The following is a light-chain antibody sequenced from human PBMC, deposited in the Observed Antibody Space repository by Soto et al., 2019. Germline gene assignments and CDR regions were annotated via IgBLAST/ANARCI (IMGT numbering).Light chain of an antibody. CDR3: HQYATSPFS. Sequence: IVLTQSPGTLSLSPGERATLSCRASETIGRAYFAWYQHRPGRTPSLVLSGTSNRAAGVPDRFGGSGSGADCTLTISGVEPEDFAVYYCHQYATSPFSFGQGTKLEIK. CDR1: ETIGRAY. V-gene: IGKV3-20*01. CDR2: GTS. J-gene: IGKJ2*03.